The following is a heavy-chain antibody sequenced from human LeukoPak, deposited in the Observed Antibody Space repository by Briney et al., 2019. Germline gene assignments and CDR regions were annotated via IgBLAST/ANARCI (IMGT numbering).Heavy chain of an antibody. D-gene: IGHD6-19*01. CDR3: ARGSIAVAVAADY. J-gene: IGHJ4*02. CDR2: IYYSGST. Sequence: SETLSLTCSFSGGSISSYYWSWIRQPPGKGLEWIGYIYYSGSTNYNPSLKSRVTISVDTSKNQFSLKLSSVTAADTAVYYCARGSIAVAVAADYWGQGTLVTVSS. V-gene: IGHV4-59*01. CDR1: GGSISSYY.